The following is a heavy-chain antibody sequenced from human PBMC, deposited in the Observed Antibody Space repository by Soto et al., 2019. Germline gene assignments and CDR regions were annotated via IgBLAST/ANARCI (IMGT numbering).Heavy chain of an antibody. CDR2: ISSSSSYI. Sequence: CAASGFTFSSYSMNWVRQAPGKGLEWVSSISSSSSYIYYADSVKGRFTISRDNAKNSLYLQMNSLRAEDTAVYYCARDRNIVVVPAAPYYYYYGMDVWGQGTTVTVSS. V-gene: IGHV3-21*01. CDR1: GFTFSSYS. CDR3: ARDRNIVVVPAAPYYYYYGMDV. D-gene: IGHD2-2*01. J-gene: IGHJ6*02.